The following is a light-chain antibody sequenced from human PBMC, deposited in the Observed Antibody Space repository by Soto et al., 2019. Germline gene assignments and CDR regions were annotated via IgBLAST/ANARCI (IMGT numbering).Light chain of an antibody. V-gene: IGKV3-20*01. CDR1: QSVSSSY. CDR2: GAS. CDR3: QQYGSSPTT. J-gene: IGKJ1*01. Sequence: EIVLTQSPGTLSLSPGERATLSCRGSQSVSSSYLAWYQQKPGQAPRLLIYGASSRATGIPDRFSGSGSGTDFTLTISRLETEDFAVYYCQQYGSSPTTFGQGTKVDIK.